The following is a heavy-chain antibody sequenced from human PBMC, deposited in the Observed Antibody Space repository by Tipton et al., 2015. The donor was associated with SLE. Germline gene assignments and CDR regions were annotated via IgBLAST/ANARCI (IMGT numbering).Heavy chain of an antibody. V-gene: IGHV4-39*01. CDR2: IYYSGST. D-gene: IGHD2/OR15-2a*01. Sequence: TLSLTCTVSGGSISSSSYYWGWIRQPPGKGLEWIGSIYYSGSTYYNPSLKSRVTISVDTSKNQFSLKLSSVTAADTAVYYCARTAHFRMSELDYWGQGTLVTVSS. CDR1: GGSISSSSYY. J-gene: IGHJ4*02. CDR3: ARTAHFRMSELDY.